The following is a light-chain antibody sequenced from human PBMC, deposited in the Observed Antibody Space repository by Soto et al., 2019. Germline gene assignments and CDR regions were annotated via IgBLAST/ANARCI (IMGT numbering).Light chain of an antibody. CDR2: DVS. Sequence: QSALTQPASVSGSPGQSITISCTGTSSDVGGYNYVSWYQQHPGKAPKLMIYDVSNRPSGVSNRFSGSNSGNTASLTISGLQAEDEADYYCISYTSSSTHVVFGGGTKLTVL. V-gene: IGLV2-14*01. J-gene: IGLJ2*01. CDR3: ISYTSSSTHVV. CDR1: SSDVGGYNY.